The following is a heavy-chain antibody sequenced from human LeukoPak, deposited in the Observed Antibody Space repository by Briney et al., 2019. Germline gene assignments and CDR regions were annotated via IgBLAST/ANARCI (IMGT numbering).Heavy chain of an antibody. CDR1: GFTFSDYY. CDR2: ISSSSSYT. CDR3: ARRYCSSTSCYPYGMDV. J-gene: IGHJ6*02. Sequence: GGSLRLSCAASGFTFSDYYMSWIRQAPGKGVEWVSYISSSSSYTNYADSVKGRFTISRDNAKNSLYLQMNSLRAEDTAVYYCARRYCSSTSCYPYGMDVWGQGTTVTVSS. D-gene: IGHD2-2*01. V-gene: IGHV3-11*03.